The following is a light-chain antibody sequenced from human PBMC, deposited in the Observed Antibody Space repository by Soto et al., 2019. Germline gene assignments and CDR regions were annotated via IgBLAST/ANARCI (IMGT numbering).Light chain of an antibody. CDR2: DDN. CDR3: GTWDSNTSAGV. J-gene: IGLJ1*01. V-gene: IGLV1-51*01. Sequence: QSVLTQPPSVSATPGQKVTISCSGGRSNIGNNYVSWYQQVPGTAPQLLIYDDNKRPSGIPDRFSGSKSGTSATLGITGLQTGDEADYYCGTWDSNTSAGVFGTGTKATVL. CDR1: RSNIGNNY.